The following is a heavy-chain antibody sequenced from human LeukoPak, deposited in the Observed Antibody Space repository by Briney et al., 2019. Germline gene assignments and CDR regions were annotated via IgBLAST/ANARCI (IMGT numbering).Heavy chain of an antibody. CDR3: AGRVTGYSSGYVY. D-gene: IGHD5-18*01. V-gene: IGHV3-23*01. J-gene: IGHJ4*02. Sequence: GGSLRLSCAASGFTFSSLAMHWVRQAPGKGLEWVSVISGSGGTTYYADSVKGRFTTSRDNSKNTLYLQMNSLRAEDTAVYYCAGRVTGYSSGYVYWGQGTLVTVSS. CDR1: GFTFSSLA. CDR2: ISGSGGTT.